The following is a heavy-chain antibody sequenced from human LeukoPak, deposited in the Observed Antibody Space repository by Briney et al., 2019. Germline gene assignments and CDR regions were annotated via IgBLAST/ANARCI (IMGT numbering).Heavy chain of an antibody. D-gene: IGHD2-21*02. CDR2: ISSSGSTI. CDR1: GFTFSDYY. V-gene: IGHV3-11*01. Sequence: GGSLRLSCAASGFTFSDYYMSWIRQAPGKGLEWVSYISSSGSTIYYADSVKGRYTISRDNAKNSLYLQMNSLRAEDTAVYYCARDGGMMTAMLYYFDYWGQGTLVTVSS. J-gene: IGHJ4*02. CDR3: ARDGGMMTAMLYYFDY.